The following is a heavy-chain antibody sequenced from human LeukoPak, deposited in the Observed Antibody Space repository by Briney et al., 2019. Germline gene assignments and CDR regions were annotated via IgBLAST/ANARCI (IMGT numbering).Heavy chain of an antibody. J-gene: IGHJ3*02. V-gene: IGHV3-23*01. Sequence: GGSLRLSCAASGFTFSSYAMSWVRQAPGKGLEWVSAISGSGGSTYYADSVKGRFTISRDNSKNTLYLQMNSLRSEDTAVYYCARETAPYDYVWGTYSRAFDIWGQGTMVTVSS. CDR1: GFTFSSYA. D-gene: IGHD3-16*01. CDR2: ISGSGGST. CDR3: ARETAPYDYVWGTYSRAFDI.